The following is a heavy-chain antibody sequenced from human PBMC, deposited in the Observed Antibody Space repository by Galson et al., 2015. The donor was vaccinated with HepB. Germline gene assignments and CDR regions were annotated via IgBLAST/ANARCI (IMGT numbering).Heavy chain of an antibody. D-gene: IGHD5-18*01. CDR2: ISSSGSTI. CDR3: ARVLRRIQLWFGGWFDP. CDR1: GFTFSDYY. V-gene: IGHV3-11*01. Sequence: SLRLSCAASGFTFSDYYMSWIRQAPGKGLEWVSYISSSGSTIYYADSVKGRFTISRDNAKNSLYLQMNSLRAEDTAVYYCARVLRRIQLWFGGWFDPWGQGTLVTVSS. J-gene: IGHJ5*02.